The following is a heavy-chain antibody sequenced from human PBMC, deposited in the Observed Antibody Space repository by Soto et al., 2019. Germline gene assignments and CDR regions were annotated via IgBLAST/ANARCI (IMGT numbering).Heavy chain of an antibody. CDR2: INPNSGGT. CDR3: ARAESSRDSSGWYYYYGMDV. D-gene: IGHD6-19*01. J-gene: IGHJ6*02. V-gene: IGHV1-2*04. CDR1: GYTFTGYY. Sequence: ASVKVSCKASGYTFTGYYMHWVRQAPGQGLEWMGWINPNSGGTNYAQKFQGWVTMTRDTSISTAYMELSRLRSDDTAVYYCARAESSRDSSGWYYYYGMDVWGQGTTVTVSS.